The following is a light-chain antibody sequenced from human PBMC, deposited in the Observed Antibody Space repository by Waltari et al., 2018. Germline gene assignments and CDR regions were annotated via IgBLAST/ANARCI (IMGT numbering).Light chain of an antibody. J-gene: IGLJ3*02. Sequence: QSALTQPASVSGSPGQSITISCTGTSTDSGGYKYVSCYQQHPGKAPKLMIYVVSNRPSGVSNRFSGSKSGSTASLTISGLQSEDEADYYCSSYMNSSLVFGAGTKVTVL. CDR3: SSYMNSSLV. CDR1: STDSGGYKY. V-gene: IGLV2-14*01. CDR2: VVS.